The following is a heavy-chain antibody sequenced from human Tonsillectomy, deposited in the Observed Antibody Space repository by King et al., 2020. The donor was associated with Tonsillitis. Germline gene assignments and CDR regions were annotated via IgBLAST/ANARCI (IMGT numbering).Heavy chain of an antibody. CDR2: ISYEGTKK. D-gene: IGHD2-8*01. Sequence: QLVQSGGGVVQPGRSLRLSCRASGFTFSDYGFHWVRQAPGKGLEWVALISYEGTKKHYSDSVKGRFTISRDNSKNTLALQLNSLRAEDTARYYCARDRGVVLPVPWFDPWGQGTLVTVSS. V-gene: IGHV3-33*01. CDR3: ARDRGVVLPVPWFDP. CDR1: GFTFSDYG. J-gene: IGHJ5*02.